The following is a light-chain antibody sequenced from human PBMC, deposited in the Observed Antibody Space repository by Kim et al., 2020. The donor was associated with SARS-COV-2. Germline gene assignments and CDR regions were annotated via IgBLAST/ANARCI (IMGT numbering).Light chain of an antibody. CDR3: QQYDTWPPVT. CDR1: QSVSSE. V-gene: IGKV3-15*01. Sequence: FPGERVTLSCRASQSVSSELAWYQQKPGQAPRLIIYGASPSATGTPSRFSGSASGTEFTLDISSLQSEDFAVYYCQQYDTWPPVTFGGGTKVGIK. J-gene: IGKJ4*01. CDR2: GAS.